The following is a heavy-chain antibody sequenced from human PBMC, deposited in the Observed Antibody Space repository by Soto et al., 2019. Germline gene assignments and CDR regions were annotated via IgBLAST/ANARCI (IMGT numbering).Heavy chain of an antibody. CDR3: ARVRTTVTPGAFDI. D-gene: IGHD4-17*01. V-gene: IGHV3-66*01. Sequence: EVQLVESGGGLVQPGGSLRLSCAASGFTVSSNYMSWVRQAPGKGLEWVSVIYSGGSTYYADSVKGRFTISRDNSKNTLDLQMNSLRAEDTAVYYCARVRTTVTPGAFDIWGQGTMVTVSS. CDR1: GFTVSSNY. J-gene: IGHJ3*02. CDR2: IYSGGST.